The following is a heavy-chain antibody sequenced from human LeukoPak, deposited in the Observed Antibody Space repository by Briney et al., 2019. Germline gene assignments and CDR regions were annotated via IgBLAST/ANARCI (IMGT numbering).Heavy chain of an antibody. D-gene: IGHD2/OR15-2a*01. V-gene: IGHV3-74*01. CDR3: VSFYETY. CDR1: GNYW. Sequence: GGPLRLSCAASGNYWMHWVRQAPGKGLVWVSHINSDGSWTSYADSVKGRFTISKDNAKNTVYLQMNSLRAEDTAVYYCVSFYETYWGRGTLVTVSS. CDR2: INSDGSWT. J-gene: IGHJ4*02.